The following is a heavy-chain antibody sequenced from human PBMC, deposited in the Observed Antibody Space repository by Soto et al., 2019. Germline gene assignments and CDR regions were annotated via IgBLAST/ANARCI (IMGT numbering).Heavy chain of an antibody. Sequence: ASVKVSCKASGYTFTSYGISWVRQAPGQGLEWMGWISAYNGNTNYAQKLQGRVTMTTDTSTSTAYMELRSLRSDDTAVYYCAREYYYDSSGRFDYWGQGTLVTVSS. CDR1: GYTFTSYG. V-gene: IGHV1-18*01. D-gene: IGHD3-22*01. CDR2: ISAYNGNT. J-gene: IGHJ4*02. CDR3: AREYYYDSSGRFDY.